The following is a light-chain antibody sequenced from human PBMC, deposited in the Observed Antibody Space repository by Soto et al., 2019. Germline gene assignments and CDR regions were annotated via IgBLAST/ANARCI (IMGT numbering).Light chain of an antibody. CDR1: QTISSW. CDR3: QHYNSYSEA. V-gene: IGKV1-5*03. Sequence: DIQMTQSPSTLSGSVGDRVTITCRASQTISSWWAWYQQKPEKAPKLLIYKASTLKSGVPSGFSGSGSGTEFTLTISSLQPDDLATYYCQHYNSYSEAFGQGTKVDIK. CDR2: KAS. J-gene: IGKJ1*01.